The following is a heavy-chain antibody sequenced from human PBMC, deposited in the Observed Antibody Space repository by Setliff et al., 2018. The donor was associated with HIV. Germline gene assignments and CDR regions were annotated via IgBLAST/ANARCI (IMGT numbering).Heavy chain of an antibody. J-gene: IGHJ4*02. D-gene: IGHD6-13*01. CDR1: GFRFSSYV. CDR3: ARASYSSSWYNIRPFDY. V-gene: IGHV3-23*01. Sequence: GSLRLSCAASGFRFSSYVMTWVRQAPGKGLEWVSAISGGGRTTYYADSVKGRFTISRDNPKNTVYLQMNSLRPEDTALYYCARASYSSSWYNIRPFDYWAQGILVTVSS. CDR2: ISGGGRTT.